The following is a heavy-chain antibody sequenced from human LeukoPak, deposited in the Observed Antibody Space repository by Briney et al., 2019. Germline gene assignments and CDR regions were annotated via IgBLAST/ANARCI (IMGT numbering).Heavy chain of an antibody. Sequence: PSQTLSLTCPVSGGSIGSIHWSWIRQPPGKGLEWIGYIYHSGSNNDNPSLKSRVTISVDASKNQFPLRLSSVTAADTGVYYCARSLGGRLDHLVYWGQGALVSVCS. J-gene: IGHJ4*02. D-gene: IGHD3-16*01. CDR3: ARSLGGRLDHLVY. CDR2: IYHSGSN. V-gene: IGHV4-59*08. CDR1: GGSIGSIH.